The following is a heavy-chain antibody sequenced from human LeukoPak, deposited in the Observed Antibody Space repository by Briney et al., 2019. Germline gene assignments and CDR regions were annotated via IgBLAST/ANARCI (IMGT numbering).Heavy chain of an antibody. D-gene: IGHD1-26*01. CDR2: ISGSGGST. CDR1: GFTFTNFA. J-gene: IGHJ4*02. V-gene: IGHV3-23*01. Sequence: GGSLRLSCAASGFTFTNFAMSWVRQAPGKGLEWVSAISGSGGSTYYADSVKGRFTISRDNSKNTLYLQMNSLRAEDTAVYYCAKDGVGASDYWGQGTLVTVSS. CDR3: AKDGVGASDY.